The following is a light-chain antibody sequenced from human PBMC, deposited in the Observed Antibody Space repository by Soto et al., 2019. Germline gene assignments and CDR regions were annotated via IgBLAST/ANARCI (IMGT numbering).Light chain of an antibody. CDR1: QSIYSNY. CDR2: GAS. CDR3: QHYVNSPRT. Sequence: EIVLTQSPGTLSSSPGERATLSCRASQSIYSNYLAWYQQKPGQAPRLLIYGASTRITGIPDRFSGSGSGTDFTLTISRLEPEDFAVYYCQHYVNSPRTFGQGTKVEIK. J-gene: IGKJ1*01. V-gene: IGKV3-20*01.